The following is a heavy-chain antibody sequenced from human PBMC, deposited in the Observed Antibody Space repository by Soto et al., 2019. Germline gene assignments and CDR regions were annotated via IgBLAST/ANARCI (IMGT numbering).Heavy chain of an antibody. V-gene: IGHV3-48*01. D-gene: IGHD1-26*01. CDR2: ISDIGSTM. CDR3: ATQGLGATGYLD. CDR1: GFTFSNYG. J-gene: IGHJ4*02. Sequence: EVQLVESGGDLIQPGGSLRLFCAASGFTFSNYGMNWVRQAPGKGLEWVSYISDIGSTMYYQDSVKGRFTISRDNAKNSRFLQMNSLRAEDTAVYDCATQGLGATGYLDWGQGTLVTVSS.